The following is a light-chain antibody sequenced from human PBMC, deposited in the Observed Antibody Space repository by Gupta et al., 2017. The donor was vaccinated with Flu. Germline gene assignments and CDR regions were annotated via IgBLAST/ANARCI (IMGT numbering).Light chain of an antibody. V-gene: IGLV2-14*01. CDR1: SSDFSDYNY. J-gene: IGLJ1*01. CDR3: ISYSSSNSFV. CDR2: DVG. Sequence: QSALTQPASVSGSPGQAIAISCSGTSSDFSDYNYVSWYQHSPGEAPNLMIFDVGIRPAGISNRFSGSISGNTASLTISGLQPEDEADYFCISYSSSNSFVFGTGTKVSVL.